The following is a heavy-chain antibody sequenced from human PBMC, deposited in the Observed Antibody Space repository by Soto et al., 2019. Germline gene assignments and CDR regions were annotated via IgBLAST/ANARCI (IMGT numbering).Heavy chain of an antibody. V-gene: IGHV4-30-4*02. CDR1: GGSISSGDYY. CDR2: IYYSGST. Sequence: SETLSLTCTVSGGSISSGDYYWSWIRQPPGKGLEWIGYIYYSGSTYYNPSLKSRVTISVDTSKNQVSLKVNSVTAADTAGYYCARDHPHSYGVYYFDYWGQGTPVTVSS. D-gene: IGHD5-18*01. J-gene: IGHJ4*02. CDR3: ARDHPHSYGVYYFDY.